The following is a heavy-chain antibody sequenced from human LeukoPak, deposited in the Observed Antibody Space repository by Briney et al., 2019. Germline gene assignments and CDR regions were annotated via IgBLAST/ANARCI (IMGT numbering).Heavy chain of an antibody. CDR1: GYTFIDNY. V-gene: IGHV1-2*02. J-gene: IGHJ6*02. Sequence: ASVKVSCKASGYTFIDNYMYWVRQAPGQGLEWMGWINPNSGGTNYAQKFQGRVTMTRDMSISTAYMELTRLTSDDTAVYYCARGGGTRLAAGGLSYYGLDVWGQGTTVTVSS. D-gene: IGHD2-15*01. CDR3: ARGGGTRLAAGGLSYYGLDV. CDR2: INPNSGGT.